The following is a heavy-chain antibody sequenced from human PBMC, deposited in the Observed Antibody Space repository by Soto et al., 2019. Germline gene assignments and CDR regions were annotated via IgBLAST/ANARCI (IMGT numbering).Heavy chain of an antibody. CDR3: ARSRNIAVADSFDF. D-gene: IGHD2-21*01. V-gene: IGHV3-30*04. CDR1: GFTFSRYA. Sequence: QVQVVESGGGVVQPGRSLRLSCAASGFTFSRYAIHWVRQAPGKGLEWVAVISRDGSNKYYVDSVKGRFTISRDNSKNTLYLQMNSLRDEDTAVYYCARSRNIAVADSFDFWGQGTLVTVSS. CDR2: ISRDGSNK. J-gene: IGHJ4*02.